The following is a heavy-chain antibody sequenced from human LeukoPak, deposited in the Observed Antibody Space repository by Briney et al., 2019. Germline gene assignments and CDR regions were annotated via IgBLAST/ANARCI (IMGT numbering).Heavy chain of an antibody. CDR3: ARHPAPYCGGDCYSTFWFDP. CDR2: TFYSGST. D-gene: IGHD2-21*02. Sequence: SETLSLTCTVSGGSISSYYWSWIRQPPGKGLEWMGYTFYSGSTNYNPSLKSRVTISVDTSKNQFSLKLSSVTAADTAVYYCARHPAPYCGGDCYSTFWFDPWGQGTLVTVSS. CDR1: GGSISSYY. J-gene: IGHJ5*02. V-gene: IGHV4-59*08.